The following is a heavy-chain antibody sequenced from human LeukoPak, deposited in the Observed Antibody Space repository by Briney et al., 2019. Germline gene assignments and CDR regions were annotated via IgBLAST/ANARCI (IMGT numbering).Heavy chain of an antibody. Sequence: SVKVSCKASGGTFSSYAISWVRQAPGEGLGWMGRIIPIFGTANYAQKLQDRLTITTDESTSTAYMELSSLRSEDTAVYYCARASHSSASPYYYYYYMDVWGKGTTVTVSS. D-gene: IGHD3-22*01. J-gene: IGHJ6*03. V-gene: IGHV1-69*05. CDR1: GGTFSSYA. CDR2: IIPIFGTA. CDR3: ARASHSSASPYYYYYYMDV.